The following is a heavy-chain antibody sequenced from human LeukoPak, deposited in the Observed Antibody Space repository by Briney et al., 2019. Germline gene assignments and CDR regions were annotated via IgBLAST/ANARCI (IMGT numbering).Heavy chain of an antibody. J-gene: IGHJ6*02. CDR1: GYSFTMYW. V-gene: IGHV5-51*01. D-gene: IGHD1/OR15-1a*01. CDR2: IYPGDSDT. CDR3: ARSRTSYFYYNMDV. Sequence: GESLKISCKGSGYSFTMYWIGWVRQMPGKGLEWMAIIYPGDSDTRYSPSFQGQVTISADKSISTAYPQWSSLKASDTAMYYCARSRTSYFYYNMDVWGQGTTVTVSS.